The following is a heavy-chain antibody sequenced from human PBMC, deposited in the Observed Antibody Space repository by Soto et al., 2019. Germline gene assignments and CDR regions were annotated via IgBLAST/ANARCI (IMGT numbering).Heavy chain of an antibody. V-gene: IGHV3-74*01. CDR1: GIAVSNTW. Sequence: PGGSLRLSCAASGIAVSNTWIHWVRQPPGKGLVWVSRIDHTGRGTSYADSVRGRFTISRDNAKNTLYLQVNRLTADDTAIYYCGTIFEYWGQGVLVTVSS. J-gene: IGHJ4*02. CDR3: GTIFEY. CDR2: IDHTGRGT.